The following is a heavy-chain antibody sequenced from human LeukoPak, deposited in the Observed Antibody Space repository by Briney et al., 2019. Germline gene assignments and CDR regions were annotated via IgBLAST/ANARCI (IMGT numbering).Heavy chain of an antibody. CDR2: ISVGGVGT. CDR3: AARNSNGWYWDY. CDR1: SGSISSYY. Sequence: ETLSLTCTVSSGSISSYYWSWIRQPPGKGLEWVSGISVGGVGTYYADAVKGRFTISRDNSKNTLFLHLSSLRAGDTAVYYCAARNSNGWYWDYWGQGTLVTVSS. D-gene: IGHD6-19*01. V-gene: IGHV3-23*01. J-gene: IGHJ4*02.